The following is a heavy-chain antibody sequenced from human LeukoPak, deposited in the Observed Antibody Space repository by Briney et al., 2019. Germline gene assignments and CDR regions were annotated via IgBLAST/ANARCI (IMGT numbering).Heavy chain of an antibody. J-gene: IGHJ4*02. V-gene: IGHV3-7*01. Sequence: GGSLRLSCAASGFTFSTYWMSWVRQAPGKGLEWVANIKQDGSEKNYVGSVKGRFTISRDNAKNSLYLQMNSLRVEDTALYYCARDEAAAGTTLFDHWGQGTLVSVSS. CDR2: IKQDGSEK. CDR3: ARDEAAAGTTLFDH. D-gene: IGHD6-13*01. CDR1: GFTFSTYW.